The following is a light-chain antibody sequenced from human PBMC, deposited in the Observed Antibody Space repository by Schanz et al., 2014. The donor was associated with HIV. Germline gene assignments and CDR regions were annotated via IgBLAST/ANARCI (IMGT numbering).Light chain of an antibody. CDR1: QSVGSSY. CDR2: ATS. Sequence: EIVLTQSPGTLSLSPGERATLSCRASQSVGSSYLAWYQQKPGQAPRLVIYATSTRAAGIPDRFSGTGSGTDFTLTISRLAPEDFAVYYCQQYDISPPWTFGQGTKVEIK. V-gene: IGKV3-20*01. J-gene: IGKJ1*01. CDR3: QQYDISPPWT.